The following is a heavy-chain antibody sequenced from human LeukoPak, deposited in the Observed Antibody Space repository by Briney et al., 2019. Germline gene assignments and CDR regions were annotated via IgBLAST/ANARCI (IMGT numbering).Heavy chain of an antibody. Sequence: PGGSLKISCKGSGYSFTSYWIGWVRQMPGKGLEWMGIIYPGDSDTRYSPSFQGQVTISADKSISTAYLQWSSLKASDTAMYYCARQSELPSGGSDYWDQGTLVTVSS. J-gene: IGHJ4*02. D-gene: IGHD1-26*01. V-gene: IGHV5-51*01. CDR2: IYPGDSDT. CDR3: ARQSELPSGGSDY. CDR1: GYSFTSYW.